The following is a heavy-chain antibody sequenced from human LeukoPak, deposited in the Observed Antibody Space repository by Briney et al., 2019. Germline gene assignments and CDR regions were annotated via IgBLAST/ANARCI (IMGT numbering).Heavy chain of an antibody. D-gene: IGHD5-18*01. CDR3: ARDPGYSYALDY. Sequence: PGGSLRLSCVVSGFTFDNYAMHWVRQAPGKGLEWVSGISWNSGTIGYADSVKGRFTTSRDDAKNSLFLQMNSLTDEDTAVYYCARDPGYSYALDYWGRGTLVTVSS. J-gene: IGHJ4*02. CDR2: ISWNSGTI. CDR1: GFTFDNYA. V-gene: IGHV3-9*01.